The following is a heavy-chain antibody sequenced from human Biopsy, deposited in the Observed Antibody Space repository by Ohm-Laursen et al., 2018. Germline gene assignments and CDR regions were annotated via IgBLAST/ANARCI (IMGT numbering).Heavy chain of an antibody. Sequence: SLRLSCTASGFTLSYYSMTWVRQAPGKGLEWVSSIRSGGDYMFYADSVKGRFTISRDDAENSMYLQMSSLTVDDTAVYYCARDEGWGQGTLVTVSS. CDR1: GFTLSYYS. J-gene: IGHJ4*02. V-gene: IGHV3-21*01. CDR3: ARDEG. CDR2: IRSGGDYM.